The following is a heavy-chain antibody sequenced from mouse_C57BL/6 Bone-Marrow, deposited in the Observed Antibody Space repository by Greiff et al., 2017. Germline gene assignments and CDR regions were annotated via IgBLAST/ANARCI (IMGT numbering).Heavy chain of an antibody. CDR1: GYTFTSYW. CDR2: IDPSDSYT. D-gene: IGHD1-1*01. Sequence: QVQLQQPGAELVKPGASVKLSCKASGYTFTSYWMQWVKQRPGQGLEWIGEIDPSDSYTNYNQKFKGKATLTVDTSSSTAYMQLSSLTSEDSAVYYCARGDYGSSGAGFAYWGQGTLVTVSA. J-gene: IGHJ3*01. V-gene: IGHV1-50*01. CDR3: ARGDYGSSGAGFAY.